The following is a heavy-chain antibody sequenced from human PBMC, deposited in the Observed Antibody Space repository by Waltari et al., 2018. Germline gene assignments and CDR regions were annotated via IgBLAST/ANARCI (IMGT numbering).Heavy chain of an antibody. Sequence: QVQLVQSGAEVKNPGASVKLSCTTSGYTFSNYDVSWVRQAPGRGLEWMGWRNPNSGNLGFAQGFQGRVMCTADTSTTTAYMELTNLRSDDTAIYFCARAVRYQLLSDFWGQGTLVTVSS. CDR2: RNPNSGNL. V-gene: IGHV1-8*03. CDR3: ARAVRYQLLSDF. J-gene: IGHJ4*02. CDR1: GYTFSNYD. D-gene: IGHD2-2*01.